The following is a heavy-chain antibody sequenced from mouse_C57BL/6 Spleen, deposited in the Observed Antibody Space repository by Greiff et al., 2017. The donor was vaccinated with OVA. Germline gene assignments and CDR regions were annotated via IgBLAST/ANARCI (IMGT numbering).Heavy chain of an antibody. CDR3: ARSGYGSSYGGMDD. D-gene: IGHD1-1*01. J-gene: IGHJ4*01. V-gene: IGHV1-52*01. CDR1: GYTFTSYW. CDR2: IDPSDSET. Sequence: QVQLQQPGAELVRPGSSVKLSCKASGYTFTSYWMHWVKQRPIQGLEWIGNIDPSDSETHYNQKFKDKATLTVDKSSSTAYMQLSSLTSEDSAVYYCARSGYGSSYGGMDDWGQGASVTVSS.